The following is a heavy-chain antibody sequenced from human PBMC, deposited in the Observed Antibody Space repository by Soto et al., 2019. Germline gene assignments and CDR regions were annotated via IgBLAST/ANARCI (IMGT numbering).Heavy chain of an antibody. D-gene: IGHD3-10*01. Sequence: PSETLSLTCTVSGGSISSYYWSWIRQPPGKGLEWIGYIYYSGSTNYNPSLKSRVTISVDTSKNQFSLKLSSVTAADTAVYYCGRHAHYYGSGSYYRLDYYGMDVWGQGTTVTAP. J-gene: IGHJ6*02. CDR1: GGSISSYY. V-gene: IGHV4-59*08. CDR2: IYYSGST. CDR3: GRHAHYYGSGSYYRLDYYGMDV.